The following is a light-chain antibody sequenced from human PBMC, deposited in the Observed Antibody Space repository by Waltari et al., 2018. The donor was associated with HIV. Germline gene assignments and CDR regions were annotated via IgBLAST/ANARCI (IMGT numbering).Light chain of an antibody. CDR1: NIGNRD. CDR3: QVWDSGSDHV. Sequence: SYVLTQPPSISVAPGKTAKITCGGNNIGNRDVHWYQQKAGQAPSLVIYDDDDRPSWIPERFSGSNSENTATLTINRIEVGDEADYYCQVWDSGSDHVFGSGTTVTVL. J-gene: IGLJ1*01. CDR2: DDD. V-gene: IGLV3-21*01.